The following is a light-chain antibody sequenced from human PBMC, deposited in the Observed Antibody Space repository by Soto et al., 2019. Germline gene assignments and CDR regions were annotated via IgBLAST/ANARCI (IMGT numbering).Light chain of an antibody. J-gene: IGKJ1*01. CDR3: QHYNSYSEA. V-gene: IGKV3-15*01. Sequence: EIVMTQSPATPSVSPGERATPSCRASQSVSSNLAWYQQKPGQAPRLLIYGASTRATGIPARFSGSGSGTEFTLTISSLQPDDFATYYCQHYNSYSEAFGQGTKVDIK. CDR2: GAS. CDR1: QSVSSN.